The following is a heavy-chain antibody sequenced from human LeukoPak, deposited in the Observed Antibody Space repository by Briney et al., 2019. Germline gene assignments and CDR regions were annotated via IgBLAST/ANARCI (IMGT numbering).Heavy chain of an antibody. CDR3: ARDPTSLYSSGWYGEFDY. D-gene: IGHD6-19*01. J-gene: IGHJ4*02. V-gene: IGHV3-30*03. CDR1: GFTFSNYG. Sequence: GRSLRLSCAASGFTFSNYGMHWVRQAPGKGLEWVAVISYDGSNKYYADSVKGRFTISRDNSKNTLYLQMNSLRAEDTAVYYCARDPTSLYSSGWYGEFDYWGQGTLVTVSS. CDR2: ISYDGSNK.